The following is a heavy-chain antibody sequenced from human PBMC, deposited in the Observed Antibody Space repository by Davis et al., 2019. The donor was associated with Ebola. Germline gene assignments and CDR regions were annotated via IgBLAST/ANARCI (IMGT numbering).Heavy chain of an antibody. D-gene: IGHD6-6*01. CDR3: ARDWVSSSSGSHWFDP. J-gene: IGHJ5*02. V-gene: IGHV4-4*07. CDR2: IFASGST. CDR1: GGSISSYY. Sequence: PSETLSLTCTVSGGSISSYYWSWIRQPAGKGLEWIGRIFASGSTNYNPSLKSRVTMSVDTSKKQFSLKLSSVTAADTAVYYCARDWVSSSSGSHWFDPWGPGTLVTVSS.